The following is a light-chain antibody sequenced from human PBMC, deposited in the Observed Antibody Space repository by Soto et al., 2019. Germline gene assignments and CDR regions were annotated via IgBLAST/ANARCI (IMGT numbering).Light chain of an antibody. Sequence: IVLTQSPGTLSLSPGERATLSCRASQSVSNNYLAWYQQKPGQAPRLLIYGASNRATGIPDRFSGSGSGTDFTLTISRLEPEDFAVYYCQQYAGSLSWTFGQGTKVDIK. CDR3: QQYAGSLSWT. CDR1: QSVSNNY. J-gene: IGKJ1*01. V-gene: IGKV3-20*01. CDR2: GAS.